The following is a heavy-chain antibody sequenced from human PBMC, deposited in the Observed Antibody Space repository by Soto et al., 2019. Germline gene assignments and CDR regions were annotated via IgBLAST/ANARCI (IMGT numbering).Heavy chain of an antibody. CDR1: GFTFSDYY. CDR3: AATLPYYYDSSGSPNDAFDI. V-gene: IGHV3-11*01. D-gene: IGHD3-22*01. Sequence: PGGSLRLSCAASGFTFSDYYMSWIRQAPGKGLEWVSYISSSGSTIYYADSVKGRFTISRDNAKNSLYLQMNSLRAEDTAVYYCAATLPYYYDSSGSPNDAFDIWGQGTMVTVSS. J-gene: IGHJ3*02. CDR2: ISSSGSTI.